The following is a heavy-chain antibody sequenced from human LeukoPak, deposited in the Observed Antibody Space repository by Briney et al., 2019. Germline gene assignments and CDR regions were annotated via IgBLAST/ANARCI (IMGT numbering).Heavy chain of an antibody. CDR1: GFTFSDAW. CDR2: VKSKTDGGTT. CDR3: TTEYNCNYVH. Sequence: PGGSLRLSCVASGFTFSDAWMSWVRQAPGKGLEWVGRVKSKTDGGTTDYPAPIKDRFSVSRDDSKSTLYLQMNSLKTEDTAVYYCTTEYNCNYVHWGQGTLVTVSS. D-gene: IGHD1-7*01. V-gene: IGHV3-15*01. J-gene: IGHJ4*01.